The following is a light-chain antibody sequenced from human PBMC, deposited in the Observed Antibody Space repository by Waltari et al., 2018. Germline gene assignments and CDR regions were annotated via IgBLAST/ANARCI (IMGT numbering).Light chain of an antibody. V-gene: IGLV4-69*01. Sequence: QVVLTQSPSASASLGASFTLTCTLSSGHISNAIAWPQQQPEKGPRFLMNLNSDGSHSKGGGIPDRFSGSSSGAERYLTISSLQSEDGADYYCQTWRPGIRVLGGGTKLTVL. CDR3: QTWRPGIRV. CDR2: LNSDGSH. J-gene: IGLJ2*01. CDR1: SGHISNA.